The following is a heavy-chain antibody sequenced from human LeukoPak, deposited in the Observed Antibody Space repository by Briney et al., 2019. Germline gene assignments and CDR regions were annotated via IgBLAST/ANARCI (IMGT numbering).Heavy chain of an antibody. J-gene: IGHJ3*02. Sequence: PSETLSLTCAVYGGSFSGYYWSWIRQPAGKGLEWIGRIYTSGSTNYNPSLKSRVTMSVDTSKNHFSLKLSSVTAADTAVYYCARDRDSKSFDIWGQGTMVTVSS. CDR2: IYTSGST. D-gene: IGHD3-22*01. V-gene: IGHV4-4*07. CDR1: GGSFSGYY. CDR3: ARDRDSKSFDI.